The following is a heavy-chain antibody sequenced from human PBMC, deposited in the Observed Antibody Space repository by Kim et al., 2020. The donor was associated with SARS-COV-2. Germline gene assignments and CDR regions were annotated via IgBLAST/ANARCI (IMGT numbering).Heavy chain of an antibody. D-gene: IGHD3-10*01. Sequence: GGSLRLSCAASGFTVSSNYMSWVRQAPGKGLEWVSVIYSGGSTYYADSVKGRFTISRDNSKTTLYLQMNSLRAEDTAVYYCARAPYYYGPSTRYYYGMDVWGQGTTVTVSS. J-gene: IGHJ6*02. CDR3: ARAPYYYGPSTRYYYGMDV. CDR1: GFTVSSNY. CDR2: IYSGGST. V-gene: IGHV3-53*01.